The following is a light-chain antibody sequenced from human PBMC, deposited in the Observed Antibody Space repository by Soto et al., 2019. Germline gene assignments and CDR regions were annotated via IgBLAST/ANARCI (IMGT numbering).Light chain of an antibody. CDR1: QGISSS. J-gene: IGKJ4*01. Sequence: DIQLTQSPSFLSASVGDRVTITCRASQGISSSLAWYQQKPGKAPKLLIYAASTFQSVVPASFIGSGYGTEFTLTIISPQPVNFATYYCQQLNSYPLTFGGGTKVDIK. CDR2: AAS. CDR3: QQLNSYPLT. V-gene: IGKV1-9*01.